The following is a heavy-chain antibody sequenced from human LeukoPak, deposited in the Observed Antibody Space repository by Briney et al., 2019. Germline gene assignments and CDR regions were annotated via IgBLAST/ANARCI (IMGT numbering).Heavy chain of an antibody. V-gene: IGHV4-39*01. CDR2: IYYSGSA. CDR1: GGSISSSSYY. J-gene: IGHJ5*02. CDR3: ARHSGYCSGGSCYSGWFDP. D-gene: IGHD2-15*01. Sequence: SETLSLTCTVSGGSISSSSYYWGWIRQPPGKGLEWIGSIYYSGSAYYNPSLKSRVTISVDTSKNQFSLKLSSVTAADTAVYYCARHSGYCSGGSCYSGWFDPWGQGTLVTVSS.